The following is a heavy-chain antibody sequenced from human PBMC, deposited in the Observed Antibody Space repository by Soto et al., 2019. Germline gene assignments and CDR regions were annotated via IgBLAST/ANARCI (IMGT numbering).Heavy chain of an antibody. Sequence: GGSLRLSCAASGFTFSSYGMHWVRQAPGKGLEWVAVISYDGSNKYYADSVKGRFTISRDNSKNTLYLQMNSLRAEDTAVYYCAKTYGDYVPYYYYYMDVWGKGTTVTVSS. V-gene: IGHV3-30*18. J-gene: IGHJ6*03. CDR2: ISYDGSNK. D-gene: IGHD4-17*01. CDR3: AKTYGDYVPYYYYYMDV. CDR1: GFTFSSYG.